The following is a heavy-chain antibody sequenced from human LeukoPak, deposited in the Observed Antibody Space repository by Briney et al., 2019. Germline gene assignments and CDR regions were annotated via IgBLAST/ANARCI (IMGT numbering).Heavy chain of an antibody. CDR1: GGSISSNSYF. V-gene: IGHV4-39*01. CDR2: IHYSGTT. Sequence: SETLSLTCTVSGGSISSNSYFWGWVRQSPGKGLVWIGNIHYSGTTYYHPSLKSRVKISVDTSKNQFSLNLSSVTAADTAVYYCARHSRTGYDLKNYYGMDVWGQGTTVTVSS. J-gene: IGHJ6*02. D-gene: IGHD5-12*01. CDR3: ARHSRTGYDLKNYYGMDV.